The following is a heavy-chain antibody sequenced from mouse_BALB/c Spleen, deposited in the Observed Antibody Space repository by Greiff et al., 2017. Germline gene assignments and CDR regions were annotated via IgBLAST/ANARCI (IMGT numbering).Heavy chain of an antibody. Sequence: QVQLQQSGAELVRPGTSVKVSCKASGYAFTNYLIEWVKQRPGQGLEWIGVINPGSGGTNYNEKFKGKATLTADKSSSTAYMQLSSLTSDDSAVYFCARQDRYDTAMDYWGQGTSVTVSS. CDR3: ARQDRYDTAMDY. CDR2: INPGSGGT. CDR1: GYAFTNYL. J-gene: IGHJ4*01. D-gene: IGHD2-14*01. V-gene: IGHV1-54*01.